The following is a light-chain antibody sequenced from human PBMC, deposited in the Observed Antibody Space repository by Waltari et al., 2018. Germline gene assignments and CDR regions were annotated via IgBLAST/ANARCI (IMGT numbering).Light chain of an antibody. CDR2: YVS. CDR3: SSYTSSSTNV. Sequence: QSALTQPASVSGSPGQSITISCTGTSSNVCGYHYVSWYQQHPGKAPKLIVYYVSNRPSVVSNRFSGSKSGSTASLTISRLQAEDEADYYCSSYTSSSTNVFGTGTKVTVL. J-gene: IGLJ1*01. V-gene: IGLV2-14*03. CDR1: SSNVCGYHY.